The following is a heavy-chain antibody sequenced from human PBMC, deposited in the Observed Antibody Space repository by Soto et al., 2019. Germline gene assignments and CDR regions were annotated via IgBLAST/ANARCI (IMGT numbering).Heavy chain of an antibody. Sequence: PGGSLRLSWAASGFTFSGSAMHWVRQASGKGLEWVGRIRSKANSYSTAYAASVKGRFTISRDDSKNTAYLQMNSLKTEDTAVYYCTSPMYSSSISYGMDVWGQGTTVTVSS. J-gene: IGHJ6*02. CDR2: IRSKANSYST. V-gene: IGHV3-73*01. CDR1: GFTFSGSA. CDR3: TSPMYSSSISYGMDV. D-gene: IGHD6-6*01.